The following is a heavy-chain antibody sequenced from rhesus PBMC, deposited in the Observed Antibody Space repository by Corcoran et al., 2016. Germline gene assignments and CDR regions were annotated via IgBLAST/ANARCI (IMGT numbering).Heavy chain of an antibody. CDR1: GFTFSSTR. CDR2: IKNNGSEK. J-gene: IGHJ1*01. Sequence: EVQLVESGGGLVQPGGSLRLSCAASGFTFSSTRIKWIRQVPGKRLEWVADIKNNGSEKYYVDSLKGRFTISRDNAKNSLYLQMNSLRAEDTAVYYCVGSFEYFEFWGQGALVTVSS. V-gene: IGHV3S35*01. CDR3: VGSFEYFEF.